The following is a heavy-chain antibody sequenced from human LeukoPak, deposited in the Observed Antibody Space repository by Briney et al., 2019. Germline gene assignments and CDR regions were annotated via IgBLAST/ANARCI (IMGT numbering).Heavy chain of an antibody. CDR2: IYYSGST. V-gene: IGHV4-39*01. CDR1: GGSIGSSSY. D-gene: IGHD6-6*01. J-gene: IGHJ6*03. CDR3: ARLVAARYYYYYYMDV. Sequence: PSETLSLTCSVSGGSIGSSSYWGWIRQPPGKGLEWIGSIYYSGSTYYNPSLKSRVTISVDTSKNQFSLKLSSVTAADTAVYYCARLVAARYYYYYYMDVWGKGTTVTVSS.